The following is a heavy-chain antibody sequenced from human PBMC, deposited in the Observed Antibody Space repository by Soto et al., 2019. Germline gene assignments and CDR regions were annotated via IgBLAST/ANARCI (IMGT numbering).Heavy chain of an antibody. V-gene: IGHV4-39*01. D-gene: IGHD5-18*01. J-gene: IGHJ5*02. CDR2: IYYSGST. Sequence: QLQLQESGPGLVKPSETLSLTCTVSGGSISSSSYYWGWIRQPPGKGLEWIGSIYYSGSTYYNPSLKSRVTISVDTSKNQFSLKLSSVTAADTAVYYCARPISDTAMAYNWFDPWGQGTLVTVSS. CDR1: GGSISSSSYY. CDR3: ARPISDTAMAYNWFDP.